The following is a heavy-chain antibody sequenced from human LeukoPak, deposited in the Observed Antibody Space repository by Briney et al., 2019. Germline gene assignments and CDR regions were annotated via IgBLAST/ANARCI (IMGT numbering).Heavy chain of an antibody. CDR2: ISAYNGNT. Sequence: RGASVKVSCKASGYTFTSYGISWVRQAPGQGLEWMGWISAYNGNTNYAQKLQGRVTMTTDTSTSTAYMELRSLRSDDTAVYYCARGGVRGTMIVVVTPDYFDYWGQGTLVTVSS. D-gene: IGHD3-22*01. J-gene: IGHJ4*02. V-gene: IGHV1-18*01. CDR1: GYTFTSYG. CDR3: ARGGVRGTMIVVVTPDYFDY.